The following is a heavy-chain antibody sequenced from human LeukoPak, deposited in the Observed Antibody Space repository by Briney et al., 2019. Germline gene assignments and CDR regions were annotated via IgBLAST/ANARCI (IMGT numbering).Heavy chain of an antibody. CDR2: ISWNSGSI. J-gene: IGHJ4*02. CDR3: AKTNYGSGSTAFDY. CDR1: GFTFDDYA. Sequence: PGRSLRLSCAASGFTFDDYAMHWVRQAPGKGLEWVSGISWNSGSIGYADSVKGRFTISRDNAKNSLYLQMNSLRAEDTALYCCAKTNYGSGSTAFDYWGQGTLVTVSS. V-gene: IGHV3-9*01. D-gene: IGHD3-10*01.